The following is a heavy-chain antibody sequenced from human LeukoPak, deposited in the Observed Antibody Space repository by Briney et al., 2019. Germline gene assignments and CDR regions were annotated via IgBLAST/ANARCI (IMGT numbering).Heavy chain of an antibody. J-gene: IGHJ3*02. Sequence: SETLSLTCTVSGGSISSGGYYWSWIRQHPGKGLEWIGYIYYSGSTYYNPSLKSRVTISVDTSKNQFSLKLSSLTAADTAVYYCARATGSHDAFDIWGQGTMVTVSS. D-gene: IGHD1-26*01. CDR2: IYYSGST. CDR3: ARATGSHDAFDI. CDR1: GGSISSGGYY. V-gene: IGHV4-31*03.